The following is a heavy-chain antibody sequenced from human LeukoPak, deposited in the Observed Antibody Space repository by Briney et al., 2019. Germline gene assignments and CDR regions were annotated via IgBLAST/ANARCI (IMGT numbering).Heavy chain of an antibody. D-gene: IGHD3-10*01. CDR2: IYSGGST. CDR3: ASGSGSYRTSYYYMDV. J-gene: IGHJ6*03. CDR1: VLPVHSKY. Sequence: GDSLRLSCVPSVLPVHSKYMSWDRPAPGEGVEWDSVIYSGGSTYYEDSVKGRFTISRDNSKNTLYLQINSLRAEDTAVYYCASGSGSYRTSYYYMDVWGTGTTVTV. V-gene: IGHV3-53*01.